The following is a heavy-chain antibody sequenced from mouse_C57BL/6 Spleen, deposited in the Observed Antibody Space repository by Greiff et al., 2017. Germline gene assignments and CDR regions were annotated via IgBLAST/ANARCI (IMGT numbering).Heavy chain of an antibody. CDR3: AREELDGNHFDY. D-gene: IGHD2-1*01. V-gene: IGHV5-4*01. J-gene: IGHJ2*01. CDR2: ISDGGSYT. CDR1: GFTFSSYA. Sequence: EVKLMESGGGLVKPGGSLKLSCAASGFTFSSYAMSWVRQSPEKRLGWVATISDGGSYTYYPDNVKGRFTISRDNAKNNLYLQMSHLKSEDTAMYYCAREELDGNHFDYWGQGTTLTVSS.